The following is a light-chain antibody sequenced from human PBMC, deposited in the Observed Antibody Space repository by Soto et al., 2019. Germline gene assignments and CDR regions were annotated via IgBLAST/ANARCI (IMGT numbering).Light chain of an antibody. Sequence: EIVMTQTPLSSPVTLGQAASISCRSSRSLVHKDGNTYLSWFHQRPGQPPRLLLYKVSDRFFGVADRFSGSGAGTDFTLTISRVEAEDVGLYYCIQATQSPWTFGQGTKVEIK. CDR3: IQATQSPWT. J-gene: IGKJ1*01. CDR1: RSLVHKDGNTY. CDR2: KVS. V-gene: IGKV2-24*01.